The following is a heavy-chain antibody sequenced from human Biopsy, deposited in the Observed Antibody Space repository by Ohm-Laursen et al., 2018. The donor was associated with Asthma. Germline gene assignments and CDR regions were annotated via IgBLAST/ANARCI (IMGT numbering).Heavy chain of an antibody. J-gene: IGHJ4*02. CDR3: ARGDSSNWSHYYFDY. CDR1: GFTFSSFG. Sequence: SLRLSCTASGFTFSSFGMHWVRQAPGKGLEWVACISYDGSNKYYADSVKGRSTISRDISKNTLYLQMHSLRAEDTAVYYCARGDSSNWSHYYFDYWGQGTLVTVSS. CDR2: ISYDGSNK. V-gene: IGHV3-30*03. D-gene: IGHD3-22*01.